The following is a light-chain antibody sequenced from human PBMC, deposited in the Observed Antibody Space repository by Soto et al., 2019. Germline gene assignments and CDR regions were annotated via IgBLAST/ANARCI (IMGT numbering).Light chain of an antibody. Sequence: DIQMTQSPSTLSASVGDRFTITCRASQSISIWLAWYQQKPGKAPKLLIYKASSLESGVPSRFSGSGSGTEFTLNISSLQPDDFATYYCQQYNNYLTFGQGTRWIS. CDR1: QSISIW. J-gene: IGKJ1*01. CDR2: KAS. CDR3: QQYNNYLT. V-gene: IGKV1-5*03.